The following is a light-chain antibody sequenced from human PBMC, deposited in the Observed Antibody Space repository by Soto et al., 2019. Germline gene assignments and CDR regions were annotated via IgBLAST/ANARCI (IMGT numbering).Light chain of an antibody. CDR3: QQFGSSLPIT. V-gene: IGKV3-20*01. Sequence: EIGLTQSPGTLSLSPGARATLSCRASQYVSSSFLAWIQQKPGLAPRLLIYGASSRATGIPDRFSGSGSGTEFTLTISRLEPEDFAVYYGQQFGSSLPITFGQGTRLEIK. CDR2: GAS. CDR1: QYVSSSF. J-gene: IGKJ5*01.